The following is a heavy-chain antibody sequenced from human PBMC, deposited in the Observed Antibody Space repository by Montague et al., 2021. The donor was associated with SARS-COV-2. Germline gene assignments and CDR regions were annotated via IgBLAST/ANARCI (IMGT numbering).Heavy chain of an antibody. V-gene: IGHV4-39*01. Sequence: SETLSLTCTVSGDSISSSSYNCGWIRQPPGKGLEWIGSVHYSGRPYYNPSLKSRVTIYVDTSKNQLSLKLCSVTAADTAVYYCTRHVHMTWPEPSPGFDYWGQGTLVTVSS. D-gene: IGHD1-1*01. CDR3: TRHVHMTWPEPSPGFDY. CDR1: GDSISSSSYN. CDR2: VHYSGRP. J-gene: IGHJ4*02.